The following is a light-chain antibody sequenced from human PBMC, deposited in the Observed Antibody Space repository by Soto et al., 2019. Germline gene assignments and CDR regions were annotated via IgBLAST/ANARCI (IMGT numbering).Light chain of an antibody. CDR1: QAVRSTS. CDR2: GAS. J-gene: IGKJ2*01. V-gene: IGKV3-20*01. CDR3: QQYGTSPPYT. Sequence: EIVLTQSPGTLSLSPGERATLSCRASQAVRSTSLVWYQQKPGQVPRLLIYGASRRATGIPDRFSGSGSGTDFTLTISRLEPEDFAVYYCQQYGTSPPYTFGQGTKLEIK.